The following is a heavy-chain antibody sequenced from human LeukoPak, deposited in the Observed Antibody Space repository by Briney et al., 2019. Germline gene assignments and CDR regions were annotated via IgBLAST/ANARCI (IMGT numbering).Heavy chain of an antibody. Sequence: SETLSLTCTVSGGSISSYYWSWIRQPPGKGLEWIGYIYYSGSTYYNPSLKSRVTISVDTSKNQFSLRLSSVTAADTAVYYCARVRGYCSSTTCYYDYWGQGTLVTVSS. CDR3: ARVRGYCSSTTCYYDY. CDR2: IYYSGST. CDR1: GGSISSYY. V-gene: IGHV4-59*06. J-gene: IGHJ4*02. D-gene: IGHD2-2*01.